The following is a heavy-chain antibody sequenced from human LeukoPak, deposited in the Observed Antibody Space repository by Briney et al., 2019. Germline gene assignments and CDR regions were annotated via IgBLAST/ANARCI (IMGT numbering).Heavy chain of an antibody. Sequence: SQTLSLTCTVSGGSISSGGYYWSWIRQHPGKGLEWIGYIYYSGSTYYSPSLKSRVTISVDTSKNQFSLKLSSVTAADTAVYYCAREGYCSGGSCYSREVDAFDIWGQGTMVTVSS. V-gene: IGHV4-31*03. J-gene: IGHJ3*02. CDR2: IYYSGST. D-gene: IGHD2-15*01. CDR1: GGSISSGGYY. CDR3: AREGYCSGGSCYSREVDAFDI.